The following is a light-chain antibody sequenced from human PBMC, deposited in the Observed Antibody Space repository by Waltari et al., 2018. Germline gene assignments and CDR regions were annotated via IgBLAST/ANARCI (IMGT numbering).Light chain of an antibody. Sequence: QSVLTQPPSASGTPVQRVTLSCSGSSSNIGTETVTWYQQLPGTAPTLLIYSNNQRPSGVPDRFSGSKSGTSASLAISGLQPEDEADYYCASWDNSLNVVVFGGGTKLTVL. CDR3: ASWDNSLNVVV. CDR1: SSNIGTET. V-gene: IGLV1-44*01. J-gene: IGLJ2*01. CDR2: SNN.